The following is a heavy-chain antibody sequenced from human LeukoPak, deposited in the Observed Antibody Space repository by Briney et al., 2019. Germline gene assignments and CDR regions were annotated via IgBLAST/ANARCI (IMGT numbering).Heavy chain of an antibody. J-gene: IGHJ5*02. CDR1: GYTFTSHY. CDR3: ARERLKGNWFDP. Sequence: GASVKVSCKASGYTFTSHYMHWVRQAPGQGLEWMGWINPNSGGTNYAQKFQGRVTMTRDTSISTAYMELSRLRSDDTAVYYCARERLKGNWFDPWGQGTLVTVSS. V-gene: IGHV1-2*02. CDR2: INPNSGGT.